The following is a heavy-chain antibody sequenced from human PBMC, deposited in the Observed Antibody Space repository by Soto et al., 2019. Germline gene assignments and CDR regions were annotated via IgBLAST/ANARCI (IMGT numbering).Heavy chain of an antibody. V-gene: IGHV3-23*01. Sequence: EVQLLESGGGLVQPGGSLRLSRAASGFTFSSYAMSWVRQAPGKGLEWVSAISGSGGSTYYADSVKGRFTISRDNSKNTLYLQMNSLRAEDTAVYYCAKERAYYYGSGSYQAAFDIWGQGTMVTVSS. CDR3: AKERAYYYGSGSYQAAFDI. D-gene: IGHD3-10*01. CDR1: GFTFSSYA. CDR2: ISGSGGST. J-gene: IGHJ3*02.